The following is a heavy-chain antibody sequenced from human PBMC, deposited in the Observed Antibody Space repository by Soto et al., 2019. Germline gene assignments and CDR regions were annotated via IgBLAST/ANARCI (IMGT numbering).Heavy chain of an antibody. V-gene: IGHV4-59*01. D-gene: IGHD6-19*01. CDR2: IYYSGST. Sequence: QVQLQESGPGLVKPSESLSLTCAVSGGSISSYYWSWIRQPPGKGLEWIAYIYYSGSTNYNPSLKSRVTISVDTSKNQISLKLTSVTAADTAVYYCARSRYTSGWWTPPFDYWGQGTLVTVSS. J-gene: IGHJ4*02. CDR3: ARSRYTSGWWTPPFDY. CDR1: GGSISSYY.